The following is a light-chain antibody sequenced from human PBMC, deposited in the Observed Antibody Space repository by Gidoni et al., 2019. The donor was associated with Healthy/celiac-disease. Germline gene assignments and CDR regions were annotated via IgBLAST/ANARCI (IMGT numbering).Light chain of an antibody. J-gene: IGKJ3*01. V-gene: IGKV3-20*01. CDR2: GAS. Sequence: EIVLTQSPATLSSSPEERATLSCSASQSVSSSYLAWYQQKPGQAPRLLIYGASSRATGIPYRFSGSGSGTDFTLTISRLEPEDFAVYYCQQYGSSPLFTFGPGTKVDIK. CDR3: QQYGSSPLFT. CDR1: QSVSSSY.